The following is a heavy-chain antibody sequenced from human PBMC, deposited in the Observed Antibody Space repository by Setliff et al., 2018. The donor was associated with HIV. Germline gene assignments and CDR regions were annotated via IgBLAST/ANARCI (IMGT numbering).Heavy chain of an antibody. D-gene: IGHD2-2*02. Sequence: SETLSLTCAVSGYSISSGYYWGWIRQPPGKGLEWIGEINHSENTYYNSSLTSRVIISVDTSKKQFSLKLTSVTAADTAIYYCARSLPALPVSATFDSWGQGALVTVSS. CDR3: ARSLPALPVSATFDS. CDR2: INHSENT. V-gene: IGHV4-38-2*01. J-gene: IGHJ4*02. CDR1: GYSISSGYY.